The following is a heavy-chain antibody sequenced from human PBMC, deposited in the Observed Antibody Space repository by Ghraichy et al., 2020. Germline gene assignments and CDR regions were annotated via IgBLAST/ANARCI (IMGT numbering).Heavy chain of an antibody. V-gene: IGHV3-48*02. D-gene: IGHD4-17*01. CDR3: ARVYPPYGDYEFES. J-gene: IGHJ5*01. CDR1: GFSFSTYG. Sequence: GESLNISCAASGFSFSTYGMSWVRQAPGKGLEWISYISSSSGNINYADSVRGRFTISRDNAKNSLYLQMNSLRHEDTAVYFCARVYPPYGDYEFESWGQGTLVTVSS. CDR2: ISSSSGNI.